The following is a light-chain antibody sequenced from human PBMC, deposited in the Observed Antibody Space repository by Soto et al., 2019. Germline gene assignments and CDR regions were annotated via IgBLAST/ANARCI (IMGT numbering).Light chain of an antibody. CDR1: QSVSSN. Sequence: ERVMKQSPATLSVSPGERATLSCRASQSVSSNLAWYQQKPGQAPRLLIYGASTRATGIPARFSGSGSGTEFTLTISSLQSEDFAVYYCQQYNNWLITFGQGTRLEIK. J-gene: IGKJ5*01. V-gene: IGKV3-15*01. CDR2: GAS. CDR3: QQYNNWLIT.